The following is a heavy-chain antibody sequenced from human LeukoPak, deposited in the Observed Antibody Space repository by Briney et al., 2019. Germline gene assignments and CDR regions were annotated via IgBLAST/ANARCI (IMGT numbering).Heavy chain of an antibody. CDR1: GFTLSNYW. V-gene: IGHV3-74*01. CDR3: ARQYRSSSEFDY. J-gene: IGHJ4*02. Sequence: GGSLRLSCAASGFTLSNYWMHWVRQAPGKGLVWVSRINSDGTTTSSADSVKGRFTISRDNAKNTLYLQMNSLRAEETAVYYCARQYRSSSEFDYWGQGTLVTVSS. CDR2: INSDGTTT. D-gene: IGHD6-6*01.